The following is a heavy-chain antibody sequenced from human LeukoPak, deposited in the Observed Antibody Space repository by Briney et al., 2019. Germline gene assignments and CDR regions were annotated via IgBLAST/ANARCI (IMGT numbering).Heavy chain of an antibody. CDR2: INHSGST. Sequence: SETLSLPCAVHGGSFSGYYWSWIRQPPGKGLEWIGEINHSGSTNYNPSLKSRVTISVDTSKNQFSLKLSSVTAADTAVYYCARVSGYSYGSFDYWGQGTLVTVSS. D-gene: IGHD5-18*01. J-gene: IGHJ4*02. CDR1: GGSFSGYY. V-gene: IGHV4-34*01. CDR3: ARVSGYSYGSFDY.